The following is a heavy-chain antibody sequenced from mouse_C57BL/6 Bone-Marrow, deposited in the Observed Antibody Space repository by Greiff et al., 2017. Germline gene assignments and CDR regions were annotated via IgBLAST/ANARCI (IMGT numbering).Heavy chain of an antibody. CDR3: ARYFYGNYVAWFAY. Sequence: QVQLQQPGAELVKPGASVKMSCKASGYTFTSYWITWVKQRPGQGLEWIGDIYPGSGSTNYNEKFKSKATLTVDTSSSTAYMQLSSQTSEDSAVYYCARYFYGNYVAWFAYWGQGTLVTVSA. V-gene: IGHV1-55*01. D-gene: IGHD2-1*01. CDR2: IYPGSGST. CDR1: GYTFTSYW. J-gene: IGHJ3*01.